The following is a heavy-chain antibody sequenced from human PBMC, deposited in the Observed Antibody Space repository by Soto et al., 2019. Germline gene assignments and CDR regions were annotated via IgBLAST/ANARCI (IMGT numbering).Heavy chain of an antibody. J-gene: IGHJ5*02. CDR1: GGSISSTTC. CDR2: IYHSGST. CDR3: ARVPSP. V-gene: IGHV4-4*02. Sequence: SETLSLTCAVSGGSISSTTCWSWVRQPPGKGLEWIGDIYHSGSTNYNPSLKSRVTISVDRSKNQFSLKLSSVTAADTAVYYCARVPSPWGQGTLVTVSS.